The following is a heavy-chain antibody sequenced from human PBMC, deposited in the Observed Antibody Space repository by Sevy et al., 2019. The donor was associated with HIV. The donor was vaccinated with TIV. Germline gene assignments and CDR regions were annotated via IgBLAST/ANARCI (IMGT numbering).Heavy chain of an antibody. CDR1: GFTFSSYA. J-gene: IGHJ1*01. Sequence: GGSLRLSCVASGFTFSSYAMSWVRQAPGKGLEWVSAISGSGGSTYYADSVKGRFTISRDNSKNTLYLQMNSLRAEDTAVYYCAKGTVVVVAATAEYFQHWGQGTLVTVSS. V-gene: IGHV3-23*01. CDR3: AKGTVVVVAATAEYFQH. D-gene: IGHD2-15*01. CDR2: ISGSGGST.